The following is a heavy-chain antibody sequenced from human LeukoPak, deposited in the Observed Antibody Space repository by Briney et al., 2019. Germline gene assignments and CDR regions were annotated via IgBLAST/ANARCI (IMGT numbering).Heavy chain of an antibody. D-gene: IGHD6-13*01. CDR3: ARGTIAAAGYYYFDY. CDR2: IKQDGSEK. J-gene: IGHJ4*02. V-gene: IGHV3-7*04. Sequence: GGSLRLSCAASGFTFGSYNMNWVRQAPGKGLEWVANIKQDGSEKYYVDSVKGRFTISRDNAKNSLYLQMNSLRAEDTAVYYCARGTIAAAGYYYFDYWGQGTQVTVSS. CDR1: GFTFGSYN.